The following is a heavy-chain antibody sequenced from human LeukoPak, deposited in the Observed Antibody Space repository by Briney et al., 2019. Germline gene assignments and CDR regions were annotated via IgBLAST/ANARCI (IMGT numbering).Heavy chain of an antibody. CDR3: ATSYYYDSSGYLLYY. V-gene: IGHV1-18*01. Sequence: GASVKVSCKASGYMFSNYGISWVRQAPGQGLEWMGWISTHNGNTHYVQKLQGRVTMTTDTSTSTAYMELRSPRSDDTAVYYCATSYYYDSSGYLLYYWGQGTLVTVSS. J-gene: IGHJ4*02. CDR1: GYMFSNYG. D-gene: IGHD3-22*01. CDR2: ISTHNGNT.